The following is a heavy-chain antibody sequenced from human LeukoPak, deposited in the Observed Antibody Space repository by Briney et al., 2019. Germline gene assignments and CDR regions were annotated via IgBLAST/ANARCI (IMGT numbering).Heavy chain of an antibody. D-gene: IGHD6-19*01. J-gene: IGHJ6*02. CDR2: IYHSRNT. Sequence: SATLSLTCTVSGGSISSYYWSWIRPPPGKGLECTGYIYHSRNTYYNPSLKSRVTISIHNSKNQFSLKVNSVTAADTAVYYCARVIAVAEYYYYYGMDVWGQGTTVTVSS. V-gene: IGHV4-59*01. CDR1: GGSISSYY. CDR3: ARVIAVAEYYYYYGMDV.